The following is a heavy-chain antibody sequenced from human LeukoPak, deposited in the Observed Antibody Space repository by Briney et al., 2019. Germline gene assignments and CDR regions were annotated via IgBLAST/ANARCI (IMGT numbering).Heavy chain of an antibody. CDR1: GGSISSSSYY. V-gene: IGHV4-39*02. J-gene: IGHJ2*01. Sequence: SETLSLTCTVSGGSISSSSYYWGWIRQPPGKGLEWIGSIYYSGSTYYNPSLKSRVTISVDTSKNQFSLKLSSVTAADTAVYYCARDSCSGGSCYPSVWYFDLWGRGTLVTVSS. CDR2: IYYSGST. CDR3: ARDSCSGGSCYPSVWYFDL. D-gene: IGHD2-15*01.